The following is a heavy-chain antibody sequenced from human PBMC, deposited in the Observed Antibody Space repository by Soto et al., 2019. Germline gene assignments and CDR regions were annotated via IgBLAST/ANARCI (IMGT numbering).Heavy chain of an antibody. CDR2: ISGSGGST. CDR1: GFTFSSYA. CDR3: AKDRRLRFLEWLLRNYYFDY. D-gene: IGHD3-3*01. Sequence: EVQLLESGGGLVQPGGSLRLSCAASGFTFSSYAMSWVRQAPGQGLEWVSAISGSGGSTYYVDSVKGRFTISRDNSKNTLYLQMNSLRAEDTAVYYCAKDRRLRFLEWLLRNYYFDYWGQGTLVTVSS. V-gene: IGHV3-23*01. J-gene: IGHJ4*02.